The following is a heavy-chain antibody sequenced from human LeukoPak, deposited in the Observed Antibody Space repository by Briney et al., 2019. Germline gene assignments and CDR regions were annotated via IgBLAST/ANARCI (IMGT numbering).Heavy chain of an antibody. Sequence: PSETLSLTCTVSGGSISSSSYYWGWIRQPPGKGLEWIGSIYYSGSTYYNPSLKSRVTISVDTSKNQFSLKLSSVTAADTAVYYCARGLVVVPAAKRGHWFDPWGQGTLVTVSS. D-gene: IGHD2-2*01. CDR1: GGSISSSSYY. V-gene: IGHV4-39*01. J-gene: IGHJ5*02. CDR2: IYYSGST. CDR3: ARGLVVVPAAKRGHWFDP.